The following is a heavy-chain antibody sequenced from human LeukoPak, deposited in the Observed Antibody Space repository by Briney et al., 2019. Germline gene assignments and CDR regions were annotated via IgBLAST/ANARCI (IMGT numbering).Heavy chain of an antibody. D-gene: IGHD4-17*01. Sequence: SETLSLTCTVSGGSISSYYWSWIRQPPGKGLEWIGYIYYSGSTNYNPSLKSRVTISVDTSMNQFSLKLSSVTAADTAVYYCARGLTTVTTDFDYWGQGTLVTVSS. V-gene: IGHV4-59*01. CDR1: GGSISSYY. CDR3: ARGLTTVTTDFDY. CDR2: IYYSGST. J-gene: IGHJ4*02.